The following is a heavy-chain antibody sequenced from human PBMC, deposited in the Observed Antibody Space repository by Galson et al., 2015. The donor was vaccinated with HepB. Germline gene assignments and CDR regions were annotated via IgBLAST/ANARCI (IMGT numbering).Heavy chain of an antibody. D-gene: IGHD3-10*01. CDR1: GFTFSSYW. CDR2: INSDGSST. V-gene: IGHV3-74*01. J-gene: IGHJ4*02. Sequence: SLRLSCAASGFTFSSYWMHWVRQAPGKGLEWVSRINSDGSSTSYADSVRGRFTISRDNAKNTLYLQMNSLRAEDTAVYYCTRILYGSGSYSWGQGTLVTVSS. CDR3: TRILYGSGSYS.